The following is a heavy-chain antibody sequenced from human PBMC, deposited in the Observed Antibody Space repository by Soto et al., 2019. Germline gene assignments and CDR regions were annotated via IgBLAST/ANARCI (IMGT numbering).Heavy chain of an antibody. V-gene: IGHV3-23*01. D-gene: IGHD3-22*01. CDR2: IGARGGST. CDR1: GFTFSSYA. Sequence: EAQLLESGGGLVQPGGSLRLSCAASGFTFSSYAMSWVRQAPGKGLEWVSAIGARGGSTYYADSVKGRFTISRDNSKNSLYLQMNSLRAEDTAIYYCAKGSTTIVSSGINWFDSWGQGTLVTVSS. CDR3: AKGSTTIVSSGINWFDS. J-gene: IGHJ5*01.